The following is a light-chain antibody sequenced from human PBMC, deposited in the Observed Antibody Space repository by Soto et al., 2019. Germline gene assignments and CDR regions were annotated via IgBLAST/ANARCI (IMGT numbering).Light chain of an antibody. CDR1: SSDIGDYNY. Sequence: QSVLTQPASVSGSPGQSITISCTGTSSDIGDYNYVSWYQQHPGKAPKLIIYEVSYRPSGVSDRFSGSKSDNTASLTISGLQAEDEAHYYCSSHSSSSTLYAFGTGTKVTVL. V-gene: IGLV2-14*01. CDR3: SSHSSSSTLYA. J-gene: IGLJ1*01. CDR2: EVS.